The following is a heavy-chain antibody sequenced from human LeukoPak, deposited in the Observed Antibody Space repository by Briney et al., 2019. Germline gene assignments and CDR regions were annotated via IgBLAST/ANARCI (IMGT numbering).Heavy chain of an antibody. CDR3: ARDSCYFSTDYAKYYWIDA. J-gene: IGHJ5*01. V-gene: IGHV1-69*05. Sequence: SVKVSCKASGGTFSSYAISWVRQAPAQGLEWMGGVFPIFGTANYAQKFQGRVTITTDESTSTAYAELSSLRSEDKTVEYCARDSCYFSTDYAKYYWIDAWGQGTLVTVSS. D-gene: IGHD2-15*01. CDR2: VFPIFGTA. CDR1: GGTFSSYA.